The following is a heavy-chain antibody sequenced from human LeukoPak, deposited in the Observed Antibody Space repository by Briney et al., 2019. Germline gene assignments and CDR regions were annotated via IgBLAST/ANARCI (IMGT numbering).Heavy chain of an antibody. CDR1: GGTFSSYA. D-gene: IGHD6-25*01. Sequence: GASVKVSCKASGGTFSSYAISWVRQAPGQGLEWMGRIIPILGIANYAQKFQGRVTITADKSTSTAYMELSSLRSEDTAVYYCARLSSAGDDYFYGMDVWGQGTTVTVSS. J-gene: IGHJ6*02. CDR3: ARLSSAGDDYFYGMDV. V-gene: IGHV1-69*10. CDR2: IIPILGIA.